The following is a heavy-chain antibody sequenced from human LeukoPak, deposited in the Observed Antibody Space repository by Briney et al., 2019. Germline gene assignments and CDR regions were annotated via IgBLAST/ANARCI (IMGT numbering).Heavy chain of an antibody. D-gene: IGHD3-3*01. CDR3: AKDRHYDFWNY. CDR1: GFTFSSYS. CDR2: ISGSGGST. V-gene: IGHV3-23*01. J-gene: IGHJ4*02. Sequence: GGSLRLSCAASGFTFSSYSMTWVRQAPGKGLEWVSAISGSGGSTYYADSVKGRFTISRDNSKNTLYLQMNSLRAEDTAVYYCAKDRHYDFWNYWGQGTLVTVSS.